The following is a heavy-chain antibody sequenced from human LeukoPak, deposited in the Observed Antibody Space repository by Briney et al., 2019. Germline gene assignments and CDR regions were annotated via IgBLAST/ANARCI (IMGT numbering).Heavy chain of an antibody. Sequence: GGSLRLSCAASGFTFSSYAFSWVRQAPGKGLEWVSRISSGEVSTYYADSVKGRFTISRDNSKNTLHLQMMSLRADDTAIYYCAKARGGYFFEENWGQGTLVTVSS. CDR2: ISSGEVST. CDR3: AKARGGYFFEEN. V-gene: IGHV3-23*01. D-gene: IGHD3-22*01. CDR1: GFTFSSYA. J-gene: IGHJ4*02.